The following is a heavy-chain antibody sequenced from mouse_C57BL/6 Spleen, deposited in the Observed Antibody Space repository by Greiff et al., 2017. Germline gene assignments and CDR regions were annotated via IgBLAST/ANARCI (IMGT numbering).Heavy chain of an antibody. V-gene: IGHV2-5*01. CDR2: IWRGGST. CDR3: AKTGDYGSSYWYFDV. CDR1: GFSLTSYG. J-gene: IGHJ1*03. D-gene: IGHD1-1*01. Sequence: VKLVESGPGLVQPSQSLSITCTVSGFSLTSYGVHWVRQSPGKGLEWLGVIWRGGSTDYNAAFMSRLSITKDNSKSQVFFKMNSLQADDTAIYYCAKTGDYGSSYWYFDVWGTGTTVTVSS.